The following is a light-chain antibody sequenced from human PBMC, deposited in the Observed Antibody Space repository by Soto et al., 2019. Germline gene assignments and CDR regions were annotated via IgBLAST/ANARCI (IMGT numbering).Light chain of an antibody. CDR2: GAS. J-gene: IGKJ1*01. CDR3: QQTSSLPRT. CDR1: RSISTS. Sequence: DVQMTQSPSSLSASVGDTVTMSCWSSRSISTSVSWYQQKPGKSPTLLIYGASARQTGVPYKFSASGSGTDFTLTISGLQREDLATYYCQQTSSLPRTFGQGTTVDLK. V-gene: IGKV1-39*01.